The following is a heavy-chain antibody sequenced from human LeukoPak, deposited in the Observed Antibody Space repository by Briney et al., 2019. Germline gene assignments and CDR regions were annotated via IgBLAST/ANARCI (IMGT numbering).Heavy chain of an antibody. J-gene: IGHJ1*01. CDR1: GGSFSGYF. V-gene: IGHV4-34*01. CDR3: ARPEYYYDSSGYYSEYFQH. D-gene: IGHD3-22*01. Sequence: PSETLSLTCAVYGGSFSGYFWSWIPQPPGKGLEWIGEINHSVSTNYSPSLKSRVTISVDTSKNQFSLNLSSVTAAATAVYYCARPEYYYDSSGYYSEYFQHWGQGTLVTVSS. CDR2: INHSVST.